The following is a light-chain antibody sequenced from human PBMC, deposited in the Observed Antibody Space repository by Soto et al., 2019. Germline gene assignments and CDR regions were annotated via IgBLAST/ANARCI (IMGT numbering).Light chain of an antibody. CDR3: QQRSNFFT. CDR1: QSVSSY. V-gene: IGKV3-11*01. J-gene: IGKJ3*01. Sequence: EIVMTQSPATLSVSQGASATLSCRASQSVSSYLAWYQQKPGQAPRLLIYDASNRATGIPARFSGSGSGTDFTLTISSLEPEDFAVYYCQQRSNFFTFGPGTKVDIK. CDR2: DAS.